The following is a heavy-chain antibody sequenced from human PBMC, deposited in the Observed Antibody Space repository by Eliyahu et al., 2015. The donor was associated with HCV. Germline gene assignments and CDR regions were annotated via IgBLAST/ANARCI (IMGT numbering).Heavy chain of an antibody. D-gene: IGHD6-13*01. CDR1: GGSISSGSYY. V-gene: IGHV4-61*02. CDR2: IYTSGST. Sequence: QVQLQESGPGLVKPSQTLSLTCTVSGGSISSGSYYWSWIRQPPGKGLEWIGRIYTSGSTNYNPSLKSRVTISVDTSKNQFSLKLSSVTAADTAVYYCATAGRVYYYYGMDVWGQGTTVTVSS. CDR3: ATAGRVYYYYGMDV. J-gene: IGHJ6*02.